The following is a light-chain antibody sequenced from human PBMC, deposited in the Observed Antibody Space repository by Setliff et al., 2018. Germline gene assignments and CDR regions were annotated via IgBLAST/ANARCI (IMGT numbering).Light chain of an antibody. CDR1: QSLLHTYGVNY. J-gene: IGKJ5*01. Sequence: DIVMTQSPLSLAVTPGEPASISCRSSQSLLHTYGVNYLAWYLQKPGQSPHLLIFLGSNRASGVPDRFSASGSGTDFTLKISSVDPGDVGTYYCMQALQTPITFGQGTRLEIK. CDR2: LGS. CDR3: MQALQTPIT. V-gene: IGKV2-28*01.